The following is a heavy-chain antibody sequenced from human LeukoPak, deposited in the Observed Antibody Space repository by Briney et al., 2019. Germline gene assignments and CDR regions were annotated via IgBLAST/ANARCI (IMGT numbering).Heavy chain of an antibody. CDR2: IYYSGST. CDR3: ARAYYGSGSYSYYYYGMDV. J-gene: IGHJ6*02. D-gene: IGHD3-10*01. CDR1: GGSISSGGYY. V-gene: IGHV4-31*03. Sequence: SETLSLTCTVSGGSISSGGYYWSWIRQHPGKGLEWIGYIYYSGSTYYNPSLKSRVTISVDTSKNQFSLKLSSVTAADTAVYYCARAYYGSGSYSYYYYGMDVWGQGTTVTVS.